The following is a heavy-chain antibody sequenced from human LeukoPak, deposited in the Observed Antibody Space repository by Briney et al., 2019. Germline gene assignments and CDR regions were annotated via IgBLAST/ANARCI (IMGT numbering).Heavy chain of an antibody. V-gene: IGHV3-23*01. CDR3: ARDDCSGGSCYFSFDY. CDR2: ISGSGGNT. D-gene: IGHD2-15*01. CDR1: GFTFSSYA. Sequence: GGSLRLSCAASGFTFSSYAMGWVRQAPGKGLEWVSSISGSGGNTYYADSVKGRFTISRDNAKNSLYLQMNSLRAEDTAVYYCARDDCSGGSCYFSFDYWGQGTLVTVSS. J-gene: IGHJ4*02.